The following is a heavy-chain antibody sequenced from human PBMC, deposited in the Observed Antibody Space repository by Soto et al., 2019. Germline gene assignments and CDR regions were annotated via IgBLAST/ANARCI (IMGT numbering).Heavy chain of an antibody. V-gene: IGHV3-23*01. CDR1: GFTFSSYA. CDR2: ISGSGGST. J-gene: IGHJ2*01. D-gene: IGHD5-18*01. Sequence: GGSLRLSCAASGFTFSSYAMSWVRQAPGKGLEWVSAISGSGGSTYYADSVKGRFTISRDNSKNTLYLQMNSLRAEDTAVYYCAKSAPYRKEVYWYFDLWGRGTLVTVSS. CDR3: AKSAPYRKEVYWYFDL.